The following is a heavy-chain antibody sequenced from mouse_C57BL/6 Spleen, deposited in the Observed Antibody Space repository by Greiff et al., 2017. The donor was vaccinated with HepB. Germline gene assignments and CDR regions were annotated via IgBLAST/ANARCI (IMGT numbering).Heavy chain of an antibody. CDR3: ARHTTVVARNYFDY. J-gene: IGHJ2*01. CDR2: ISSGSSTI. Sequence: EVKLMESGGGLVKPGGSLKLSCAASGFTFSDYGMHWVRQAPEKGLEWVAYISSGSSTIYYADTVKGRFTISRDNAKNTLFLQMTSLRSEDTAMYYCARHTTVVARNYFDYWGQGTTLTVSS. CDR1: GFTFSDYG. V-gene: IGHV5-17*01. D-gene: IGHD1-1*01.